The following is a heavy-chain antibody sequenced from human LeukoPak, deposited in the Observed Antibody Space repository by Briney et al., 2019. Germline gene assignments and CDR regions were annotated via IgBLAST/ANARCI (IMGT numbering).Heavy chain of an antibody. J-gene: IGHJ4*02. D-gene: IGHD4-17*01. V-gene: IGHV3-30*04. CDR1: GFTFSSYA. CDR2: ISYDGSNK. CDR3: ARTTVTYGGYFDY. Sequence: GRSLRLSCAASGFTFSSYAMHWVRQAPGKGLEWVAVISYDGSNKYYADSVKGRFTISRDNSKNTLYLQMNSLRAEDTAVYYCARTTVTYGGYFDYWGQGTLVTVSS.